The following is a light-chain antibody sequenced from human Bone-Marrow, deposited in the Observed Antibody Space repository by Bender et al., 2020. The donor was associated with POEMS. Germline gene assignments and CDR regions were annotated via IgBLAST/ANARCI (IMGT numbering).Light chain of an antibody. Sequence: SYEVTQPPSVSVSPGQTASITCSGDDLGDKYVAWYQQKPGQSPVLVIYQDTKRPSGIPERFSGSNSGNTATLTISGTQAMDEADYYWQAWDTYSVTFGGATKLTVL. CDR2: QDT. CDR3: QAWDTYSVT. J-gene: IGLJ2*01. V-gene: IGLV3-1*01. CDR1: DLGDKY.